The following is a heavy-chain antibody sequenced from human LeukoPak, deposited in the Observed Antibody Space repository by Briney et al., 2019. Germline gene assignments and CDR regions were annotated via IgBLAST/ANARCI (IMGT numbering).Heavy chain of an antibody. CDR3: ARDIADYYYGMDV. CDR2: IYSGGST. Sequence: GGSLRLSCAASGFTFSSYSMSWVRQAPGKGLEWVSVIYSGGSTYYADSVKGRFTISRDNSKNTLYLQMNSLRAEDTAVYYCARDIADYYYGMDVWGQGTTVTVSS. J-gene: IGHJ6*02. V-gene: IGHV3-53*01. CDR1: GFTFSSYS. D-gene: IGHD3-16*02.